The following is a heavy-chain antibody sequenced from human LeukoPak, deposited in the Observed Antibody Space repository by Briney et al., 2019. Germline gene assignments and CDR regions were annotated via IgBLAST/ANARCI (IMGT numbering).Heavy chain of an antibody. J-gene: IGHJ4*02. CDR3: AKGRRAYCSSTSCPFDY. D-gene: IGHD2-2*01. CDR1: GFTFSSYA. V-gene: IGHV3-23*01. CDR2: ISGSGGST. Sequence: PGGSLRLSCAASGFTFSSYAMSWVRQAPGKGLEWVSAISGSGGSTYYADSVKGRFTISRDNSKNTLYLQMNSLRAEDTAVYYCAKGRRAYCSSTSCPFDYWGQGTLVTVSS.